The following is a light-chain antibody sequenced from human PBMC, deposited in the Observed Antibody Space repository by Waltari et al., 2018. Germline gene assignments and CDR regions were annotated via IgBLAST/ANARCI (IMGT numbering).Light chain of an antibody. Sequence: DIQMTKSPSSLSVFVGERVTITCRASQGISNWLAWYQQKPGKAPKLLIYRASNLETGVPSRFSGSGSGTDFTLTISSLQPEDVATYYCLQHGYSPYSFGRGTKVEIE. V-gene: IGKV1-33*01. CDR2: RAS. J-gene: IGKJ2*03. CDR3: LQHGYSPYS. CDR1: QGISNW.